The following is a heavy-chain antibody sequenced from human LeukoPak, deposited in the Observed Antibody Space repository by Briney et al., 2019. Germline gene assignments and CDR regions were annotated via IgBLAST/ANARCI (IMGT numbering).Heavy chain of an antibody. Sequence: ASVKVSCKASGYTFTGYYMHWVRQAPGQGLEWMGWISAYNGNTSYAQKLQGRVTMTTDTSTSTAYMELRSLRSDDTAVYYCARDLYIVVVPARNWFDPWGQGTLVTVSS. J-gene: IGHJ5*02. D-gene: IGHD2-2*01. CDR2: ISAYNGNT. CDR3: ARDLYIVVVPARNWFDP. V-gene: IGHV1-18*04. CDR1: GYTFTGYY.